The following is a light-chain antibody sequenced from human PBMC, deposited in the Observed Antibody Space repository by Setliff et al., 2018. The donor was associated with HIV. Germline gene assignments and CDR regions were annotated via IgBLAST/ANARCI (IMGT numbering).Light chain of an antibody. J-gene: IGLJ2*01. CDR2: DVS. Sequence: QSALTQPPSASGSPGQSVTISCTGTSSDVGGYNYVSWYQQHPGKAPKLMIYDVSKRPSGVPDRFSGSKSGNTAFLTISGLQGEDEADYYCCSYAGSYTVLFGGGT. CDR1: SSDVGGYNY. V-gene: IGLV2-11*01. CDR3: CSYAGSYTVL.